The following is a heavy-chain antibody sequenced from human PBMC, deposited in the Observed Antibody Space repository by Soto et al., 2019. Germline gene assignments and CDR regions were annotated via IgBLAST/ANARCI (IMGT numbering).Heavy chain of an antibody. V-gene: IGHV3-23*01. Sequence: EVQLLESGGGLVQPGGSLRLSCSASGFNFGSYGMSWVRQAPGNGLEWVSGLTASGLNTYYTDSVKGRFTISRDNSRNTVYLQMSGLRVEDTAVFHCAKGLGNAKEVWGQGTTVTVSS. D-gene: IGHD2-8*01. J-gene: IGHJ6*02. CDR1: GFNFGSYG. CDR2: LTASGLNT. CDR3: AKGLGNAKEV.